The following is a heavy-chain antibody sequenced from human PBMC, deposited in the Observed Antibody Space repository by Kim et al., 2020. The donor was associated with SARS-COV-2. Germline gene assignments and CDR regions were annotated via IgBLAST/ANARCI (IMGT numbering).Heavy chain of an antibody. CDR1: GVSISSRSYY. Sequence: SETLSLTCTVSGVSISSRSYYRGWIRQPPGTGLEWIGSIYSSGSTYYNPSLKSRVTVSVDTSKNQFSLKLSSVTAADTAVYFCARWGDSDTTFDHWGQGTLVTVSS. D-gene: IGHD1-26*01. CDR3: ARWGDSDTTFDH. V-gene: IGHV4-39*01. J-gene: IGHJ4*02. CDR2: IYSSGST.